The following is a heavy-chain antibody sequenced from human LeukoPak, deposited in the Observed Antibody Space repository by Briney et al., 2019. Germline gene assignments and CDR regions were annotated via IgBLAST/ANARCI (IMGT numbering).Heavy chain of an antibody. CDR1: GFTFSSYS. D-gene: IGHD3-10*01. CDR2: ISSSSSTI. V-gene: IGHV3-48*01. J-gene: IGHJ4*02. CDR3: AKRYGSGSYYFDS. Sequence: PGGSLRLSCAASGFTFSSYSMNWVRQAPGKGLEWVSYISSSSSTIYYADSVKGRFTISRDNAKNSLYLQMNSLRAEDTALYYCAKRYGSGSYYFDSWGQGTLVTVSS.